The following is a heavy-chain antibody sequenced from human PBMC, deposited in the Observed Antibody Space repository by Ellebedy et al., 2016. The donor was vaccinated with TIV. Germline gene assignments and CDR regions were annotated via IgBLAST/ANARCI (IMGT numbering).Heavy chain of an antibody. CDR2: IASDGSIK. V-gene: IGHV3-30*18. CDR3: AKDTPPDYYMDV. CDR1: GLTFSRYG. Sequence: GGSLRLXCAASGLTFSRYGMHWVRQAPGKGLEWVAVIASDGSIKYYVDSVKGRFTISRDNSKNTLYLQMNSLRTEDTAVYYCAKDTPPDYYMDVWGKGTTVTVSS. J-gene: IGHJ6*03.